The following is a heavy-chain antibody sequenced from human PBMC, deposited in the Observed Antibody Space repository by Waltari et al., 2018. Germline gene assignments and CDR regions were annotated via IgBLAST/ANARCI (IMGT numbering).Heavy chain of an antibody. J-gene: IGHJ6*02. CDR2: VVTIVGTA. CDR3: ARWSGGSCYSDYYGMDV. Sequence: QVQLVQSGAEVKKPGSSVKVSCKASGGTFSSYAISWVRQAPGQGLEWMGGVVTIVGTANYEQKSQGRVTITADEATSTAYMEQSSLSSEDTAVYYCARWSGGSCYSDYYGMDVWGQGTTVTVSS. CDR1: GGTFSSYA. D-gene: IGHD2-15*01. V-gene: IGHV1-69*01.